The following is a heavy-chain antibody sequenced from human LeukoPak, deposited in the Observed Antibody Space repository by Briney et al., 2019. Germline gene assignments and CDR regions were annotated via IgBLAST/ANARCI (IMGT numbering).Heavy chain of an antibody. CDR1: GFTFSSYG. J-gene: IGHJ4*01. CDR3: AKDLGEYSYGPHYFDY. CDR2: ISYDGSNK. Sequence: GRSLRLSCAASGFTFSSYGMHWVRQAPGKGLEWVAVISYDGSNKYYADSVKGRFTISRDNSKNTLYLQMNSLRAEDTAVYYCAKDLGEYSYGPHYFDYWGQEPWSPSPQ. D-gene: IGHD5-18*01. V-gene: IGHV3-30*18.